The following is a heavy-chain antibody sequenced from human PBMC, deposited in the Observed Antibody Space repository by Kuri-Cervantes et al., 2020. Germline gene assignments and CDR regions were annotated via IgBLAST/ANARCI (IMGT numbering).Heavy chain of an antibody. CDR2: IKSEDNAT. J-gene: IGHJ6*03. CDR1: GFNLNNAW. CDR3: AREYRYYYYMDV. D-gene: IGHD1-1*01. Sequence: GGSLRLSCAASGFNLNNAWMHWVRQSPGKGLVWVSRIKSEDNATAYADSVKGRFTISRDNSKNTLYLQMNSLRAEDTAVYYCAREYRYYYYMDVWGKGTTVTVSS. V-gene: IGHV3-74*01.